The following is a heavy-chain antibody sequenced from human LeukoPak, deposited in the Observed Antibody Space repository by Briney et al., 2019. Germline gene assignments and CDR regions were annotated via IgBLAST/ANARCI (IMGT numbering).Heavy chain of an antibody. Sequence: GGSLRLSCAVSGFTFSSYAMSWVRQAPGERLEWGSALSGSGGSTYYADSVKGRFTISRDNPKNTLYLQMNSLRAEDTAVYYCAKPRENSSGVGRYFDYWGQGTLVTVSS. J-gene: IGHJ4*02. V-gene: IGHV3-23*01. D-gene: IGHD6-19*01. CDR2: LSGSGGST. CDR3: AKPRENSSGVGRYFDY. CDR1: GFTFSSYA.